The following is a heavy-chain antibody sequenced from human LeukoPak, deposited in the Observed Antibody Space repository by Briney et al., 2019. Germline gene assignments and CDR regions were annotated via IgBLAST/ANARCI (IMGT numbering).Heavy chain of an antibody. CDR3: ARDLYCSSSSCYDY. CDR2: IYTSGST. CDR1: GGSISSYY. Sequence: PSETLSLTCTVSGGSISSYYWSWIRQPAGKGLEWIGRIYTSGSTNYNPSLKSRVTMSVDTSKNQFSLKLSSVTAADTAVYYCARDLYCSSSSCYDYWGQGTLVTVSS. J-gene: IGHJ4*02. D-gene: IGHD2-2*01. V-gene: IGHV4-4*07.